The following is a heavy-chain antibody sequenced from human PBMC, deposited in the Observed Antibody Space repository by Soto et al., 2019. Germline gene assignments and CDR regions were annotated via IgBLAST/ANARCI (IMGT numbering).Heavy chain of an antibody. Sequence: EVQLLESGGGLVQPGGSLRLSCAASGFTFSSYAMSWVRQAPGKGLEWVSAISGSGGSTYYADSVKGRFTISRDNSKNTLYLQMNSLRAEDTAVYYCAKDGGDGYYGDGGFIDYWGQGTLVTVSS. D-gene: IGHD3-22*01. CDR2: ISGSGGST. V-gene: IGHV3-23*01. J-gene: IGHJ4*02. CDR1: GFTFSSYA. CDR3: AKDGGDGYYGDGGFIDY.